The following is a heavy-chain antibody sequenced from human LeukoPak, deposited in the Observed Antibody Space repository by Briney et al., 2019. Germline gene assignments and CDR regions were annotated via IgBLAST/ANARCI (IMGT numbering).Heavy chain of an antibody. D-gene: IGHD3-22*01. CDR1: GYTLTELS. J-gene: IGHJ4*02. CDR2: IIPILGIA. V-gene: IGHV1-69*02. CDR3: ARLHDSSGYYDGYFDY. Sequence: SVKVSCKVSGYTLTELSMHWVRQAPGQGLEWMGRIIPILGIANYAQKFQGRVTITADKSTSTAYMELSSLRSEDTAVYYCARLHDSSGYYDGYFDYWGQGTLVTVSS.